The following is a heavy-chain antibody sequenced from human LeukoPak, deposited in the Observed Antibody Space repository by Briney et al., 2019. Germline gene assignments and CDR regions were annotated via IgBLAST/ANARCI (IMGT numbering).Heavy chain of an antibody. CDR2: ISTSGST. D-gene: IGHD3-16*01. CDR1: GFSMTSYY. CDR3: ARQNYDYPDY. Sequence: PSETLSLTCAVSGFSMTSYYWSWIRQPPGKGLEWIGYISTSGSTNYSPSLKSRVTMSVDTSKNYFSLKLNSVTAADTAFYYCARQNYDYPDYWGQGTLVTVSS. J-gene: IGHJ4*02. V-gene: IGHV4-4*09.